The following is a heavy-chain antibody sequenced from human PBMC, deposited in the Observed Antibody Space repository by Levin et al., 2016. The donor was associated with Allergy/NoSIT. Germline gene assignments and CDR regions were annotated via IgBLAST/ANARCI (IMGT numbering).Heavy chain of an antibody. CDR2: INPSGGST. CDR3: ARDSYDFWSGYYLINWFDP. Sequence: ASVKVSCKASGYTFTSYYMHWVRQAPGQGLEWMGIINPSGGSTSYAQKFQGRVTMTRDTSTSTVYMELSSLRSEDTAVYYCARDSYDFWSGYYLINWFDPWGQGTLVTVSS. D-gene: IGHD3-3*01. V-gene: IGHV1-46*01. J-gene: IGHJ5*02. CDR1: GYTFTSYY.